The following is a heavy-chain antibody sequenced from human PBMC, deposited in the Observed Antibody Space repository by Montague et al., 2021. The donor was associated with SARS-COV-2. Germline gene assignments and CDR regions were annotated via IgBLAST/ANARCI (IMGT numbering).Heavy chain of an antibody. V-gene: IGHV4-34*01. Sequence: SETLSLTCAVYGGSFSDYYWSWIRQPPGKGLEWIGEINHSGSTSYNPSLRSRVTISVDTSKNQFSLKLSAVTAADTAVYYCARGAPTISMILVVMTGAGWYFDLWGRGTLATVSS. CDR2: INHSGST. J-gene: IGHJ2*01. D-gene: IGHD3-22*01. CDR3: ARGAPTISMILVVMTGAGWYFDL. CDR1: GGSFSDYY.